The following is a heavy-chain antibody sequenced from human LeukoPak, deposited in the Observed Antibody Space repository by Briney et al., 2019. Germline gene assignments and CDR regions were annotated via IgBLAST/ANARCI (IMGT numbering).Heavy chain of an antibody. V-gene: IGHV4-38-2*02. CDR2: IYYSGST. Sequence: SETLSLTCTVSGYSISSGYYWGWIRQPPGKGLEWIGSIYYSGSTHYNPSLKSRVSISRDTSKNQFSLNLSSVTAADTAVYYCARVGAEANFDYWGQGTLVTVSS. CDR3: ARVGAEANFDY. D-gene: IGHD4/OR15-4a*01. CDR1: GYSISSGYY. J-gene: IGHJ4*02.